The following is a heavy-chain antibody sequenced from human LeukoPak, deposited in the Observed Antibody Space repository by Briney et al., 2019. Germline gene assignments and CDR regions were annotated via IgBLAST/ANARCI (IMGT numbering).Heavy chain of an antibody. CDR3: AKLVRGGYASNYFDY. V-gene: IGHV3-23*01. CDR1: GFTFSSYA. J-gene: IGHJ4*02. D-gene: IGHD5-12*01. Sequence: PGGSLRLSCAASGFTFSSYAMSWVRQAPGKGLEWVSAISGSGGSTYYADSVKGRFTISRDNSKNTLYLQMNSLRAEDTAVYYCAKLVRGGYASNYFDYWGQGTLVTVSS. CDR2: ISGSGGST.